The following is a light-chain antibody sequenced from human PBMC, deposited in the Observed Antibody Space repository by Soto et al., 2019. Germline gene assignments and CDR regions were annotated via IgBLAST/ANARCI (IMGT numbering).Light chain of an antibody. Sequence: EGVLTQSPVTLSLSPGERATLSCGAIQGFSATSLAWYHQKPGQAPRPLIYGASSRATGIPDRFSGSGSGTDFTLTISRLEPEDFAVYYCQQYDTSIWAYTFGQGTKLEIK. V-gene: IGKV3-20*01. CDR2: GAS. J-gene: IGKJ2*01. CDR1: QGFSATS. CDR3: QQYDTSIWAYT.